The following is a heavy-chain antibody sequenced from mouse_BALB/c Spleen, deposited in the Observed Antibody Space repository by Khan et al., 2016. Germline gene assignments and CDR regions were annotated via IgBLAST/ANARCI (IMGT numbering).Heavy chain of an antibody. J-gene: IGHJ2*01. V-gene: IGHV2-9*02. CDR3: ASWDY. CDR1: GFSLTSYG. Sequence: QVQLKESGPGLVAPSQSLSITCTVSGFSLTSYGVHWVRQPPGKGLEWLGVIWAGGSTHYNSALMSRLSSSKDNSKSQVFLKMNSLQSDDTAMYYWASWDYWGQGTTLTVSS. CDR2: IWAGGST.